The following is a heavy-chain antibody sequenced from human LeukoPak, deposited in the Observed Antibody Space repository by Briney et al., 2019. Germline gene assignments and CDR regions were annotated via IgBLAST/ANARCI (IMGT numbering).Heavy chain of an antibody. CDR2: IYPGDSDT. CDR3: ASAIYRYNWNYAFFY. D-gene: IGHD1-7*01. Sequence: KPGETLKISCKGSGYSFTSYWIGWVRQMPGKGLEWMGIIYPGDSDTRYSPSFQGPVTMSAAKSISPAYPQWSSLKASDTAMYYCASAIYRYNWNYAFFYWGRGPRVSVPS. CDR1: GYSFTSYW. J-gene: IGHJ4*02. V-gene: IGHV5-51*03.